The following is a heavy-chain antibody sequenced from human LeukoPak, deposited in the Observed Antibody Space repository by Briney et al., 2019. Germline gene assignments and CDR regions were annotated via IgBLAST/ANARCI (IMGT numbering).Heavy chain of an antibody. CDR3: ARGATTWDQNWFDP. J-gene: IGHJ5*02. CDR2: IYYSGGI. D-gene: IGHD7-27*01. V-gene: IGHV4-28*05. CDR1: GYSISTSNY. Sequence: SDTLSLTCSVSGYSISTSNYWAWIRPPPGRGLEWIGHIYYSGGIYYNPSLKSRVTMSVDTSRNQFSLKLSSVTAVDTAVYYCARGATTWDQNWFDPWGQGTLVTVSS.